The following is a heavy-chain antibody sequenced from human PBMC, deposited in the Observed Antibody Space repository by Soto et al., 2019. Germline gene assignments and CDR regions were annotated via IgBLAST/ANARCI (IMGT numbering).Heavy chain of an antibody. Sequence: QITLKESGPPLVKPTQTLTLTCTFSGFSLTTDRVGVGWIRQPPGEALEWLAVIYWDDSKTYRPSLESRLTITKDTSKTQVALTMTNMDSLDTARYYCAHAYGGRSLYWGQGTLVTVSS. CDR1: GFSLTTDRVG. J-gene: IGHJ4*02. V-gene: IGHV2-5*02. D-gene: IGHD1-26*01. CDR3: AHAYGGRSLY. CDR2: IYWDDSK.